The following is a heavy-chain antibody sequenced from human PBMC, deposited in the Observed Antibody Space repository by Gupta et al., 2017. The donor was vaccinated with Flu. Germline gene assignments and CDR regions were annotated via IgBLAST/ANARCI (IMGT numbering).Heavy chain of an antibody. CDR2: IWFDGSKQ. V-gene: IGHV3-33*01. CDR1: GYTFSSYG. D-gene: IGHD4-4*01. J-gene: IGHJ4*02. Sequence: SGYTFSSYGMHWVRQAPGKGLEWVAVIWFDGSKQYYGDSVKGRFTIPRDDSRKTLYMQMNSLRPEDTAVYFCARDFSTINYLFDSWGKGNL. CDR3: ARDFSTINYLFDS.